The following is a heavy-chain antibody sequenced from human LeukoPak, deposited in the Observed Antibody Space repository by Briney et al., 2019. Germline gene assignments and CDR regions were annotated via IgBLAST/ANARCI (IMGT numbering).Heavy chain of an antibody. J-gene: IGHJ4*02. CDR1: GGSISSYY. D-gene: IGHD6-13*01. V-gene: IGHV4-59*01. CDR2: IYYSGST. CDR3: AREMSSSWVFDY. Sequence: SETLSLTCTVSGGSISSYYWSWIRQPPEKGLEWIGYIYYSGSTNYNPSLKSRVTISVDTSKNQFSLKLSSVTAADTAVYYCAREMSSSWVFDYWGQGTLVTVSS.